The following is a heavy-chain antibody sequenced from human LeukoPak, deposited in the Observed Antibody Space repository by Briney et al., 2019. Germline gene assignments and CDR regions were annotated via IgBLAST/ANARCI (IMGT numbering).Heavy chain of an antibody. J-gene: IGHJ4*02. D-gene: IGHD3-10*01. CDR2: ISGSGGST. Sequence: GGSLRLSCAASGFTFSGYAMSWVRQAPGKGLEWVSAISGSGGSTYYADSVKGRFTISRDNSKNTLYLQMNSLRAEDTAVYYCAKRITMVRGVISNPFFDYWGQGTLVTVSS. CDR3: AKRITMVRGVISNPFFDY. CDR1: GFTFSGYA. V-gene: IGHV3-23*01.